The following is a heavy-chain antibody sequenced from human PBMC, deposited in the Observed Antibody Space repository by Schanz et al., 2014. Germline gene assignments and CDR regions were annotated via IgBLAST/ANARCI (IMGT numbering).Heavy chain of an antibody. D-gene: IGHD3-9*01. V-gene: IGHV3-33*08. CDR2: IWSNGVTK. CDR3: AKQIHYDILTVTRN. CDR1: GFTFSSYA. J-gene: IGHJ4*02. Sequence: QVQLVESGGGVVQPGRSLRLSCAASGFTFSSYAMHWVRQAPGKGLEWVAVIWSNGVTKYYADSVRGRFTISRDRFQNTLYLRMSSLKAEDTAVYYCAKQIHYDILTVTRNWGQGTLVTVSS.